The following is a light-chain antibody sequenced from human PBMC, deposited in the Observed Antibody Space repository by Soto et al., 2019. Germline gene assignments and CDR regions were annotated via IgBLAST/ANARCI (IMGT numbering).Light chain of an antibody. CDR2: KAS. CDR3: QQYNSHSSYA. J-gene: IGKJ2*01. Sequence: DIQMTQSPSTLSASVGDRVTITCRASQSISSWLAWYQQKPWKAPKLLTYKASSLGSGVPSRFSGSGSGTEFTLTISSLQPDDFATYYCQQYNSHSSYAFGQGTKLEIK. CDR1: QSISSW. V-gene: IGKV1-5*03.